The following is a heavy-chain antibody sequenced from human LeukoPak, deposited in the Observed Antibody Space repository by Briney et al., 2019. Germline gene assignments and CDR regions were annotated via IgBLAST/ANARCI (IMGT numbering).Heavy chain of an antibody. Sequence: ASVKVSCKASGYTFTSYGICWVRQAPGQGVGWMGWICAYNGNTNYAQKLQGRVTMTTDTSTSTDYMELRSLRSDDTAVYYCARGYCSSTSCLISWFDPWGQGTLVTVSS. J-gene: IGHJ5*02. V-gene: IGHV1-18*01. CDR2: ICAYNGNT. D-gene: IGHD2-2*01. CDR1: GYTFTSYG. CDR3: ARGYCSSTSCLISWFDP.